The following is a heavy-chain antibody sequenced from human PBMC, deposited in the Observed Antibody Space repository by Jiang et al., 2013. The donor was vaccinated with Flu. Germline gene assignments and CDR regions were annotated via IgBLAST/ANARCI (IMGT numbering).Heavy chain of an antibody. CDR2: INHSGST. D-gene: IGHD4-17*01. Sequence: TLSLTCAVYGGSFSGYYWSWIRQAPGKGLEWIGEINHSGSTNYNPSLKSRVTISVDTSKNQFSLKPSSVTAADTAVYYSCASRPFDYGDYSWGQGTLVTVSS. J-gene: IGHJ4*02. CDR3: CASRPFDYGDYS. CDR1: GGSFSGYY. V-gene: IGHV4-34*01.